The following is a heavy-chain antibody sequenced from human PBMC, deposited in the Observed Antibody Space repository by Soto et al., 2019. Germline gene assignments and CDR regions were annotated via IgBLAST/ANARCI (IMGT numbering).Heavy chain of an antibody. J-gene: IGHJ6*02. CDR1: GESFNGYY. D-gene: IGHD5-18*01. CDR3: ARKVGPYSYGPRSGGMDG. CDR2: INHSGTT. Sequence: SETLSLTCAVYGESFNGYYWTLIRQLPGKGLEWIGEINHSGTTHYSPSLKSRLTISLDTSKNQFSLKLSSLTAADAAVYFCARKVGPYSYGPRSGGMDGWGQGNTVTFSS. V-gene: IGHV4-34*01.